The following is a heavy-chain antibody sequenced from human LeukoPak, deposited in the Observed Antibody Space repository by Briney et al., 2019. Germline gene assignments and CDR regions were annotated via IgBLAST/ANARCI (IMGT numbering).Heavy chain of an antibody. CDR3: ARRGDPSYDFWSGYLYYYYGMDV. Sequence: ASVKVSCKASGYTFTSYGISWVRQAPGQGLEWMGWISAYNGNTNYAQKLQGRVTMTTDTSTSTAYMELRSLRSDDTAVYYCARRGDPSYDFWSGYLYYYYGMDVWGQGTTVTVSS. D-gene: IGHD3-3*01. J-gene: IGHJ6*02. CDR1: GYTFTSYG. CDR2: ISAYNGNT. V-gene: IGHV1-18*01.